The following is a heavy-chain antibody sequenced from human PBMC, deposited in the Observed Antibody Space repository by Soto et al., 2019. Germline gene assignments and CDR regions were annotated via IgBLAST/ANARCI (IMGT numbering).Heavy chain of an antibody. Sequence: GGSLRLSCAASGFTFSTYGMHWVRQAPGKGLEWVAVITYDGNNKNYGDSVKGRFSISRDNSRNTLYLQMNSLRAEDTAVYYCANDPKPNGGSFNWFDPWGQGTLVTVSS. CDR1: GFTFSTYG. CDR3: ANDPKPNGGSFNWFDP. D-gene: IGHD1-26*01. J-gene: IGHJ5*02. CDR2: ITYDGNNK. V-gene: IGHV3-30*18.